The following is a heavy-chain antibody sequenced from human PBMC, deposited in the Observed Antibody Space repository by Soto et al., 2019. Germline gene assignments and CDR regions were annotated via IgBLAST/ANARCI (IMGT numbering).Heavy chain of an antibody. V-gene: IGHV1-46*01. J-gene: IGHJ5*02. CDR3: ARASNQEWELLGFDP. CDR1: GYTFTSYY. Sequence: QVQLVQSGAEVKKPGASVKVSCKASGYTFTSYYMHWVRQAPGQGLEWMGIINPSGGSTSYAQKFQGRVTMTRDTSTSTVYMELSSLRSEDTAVYYCARASNQEWELLGFDPWGQGTLVTVSS. D-gene: IGHD1-26*01. CDR2: INPSGGST.